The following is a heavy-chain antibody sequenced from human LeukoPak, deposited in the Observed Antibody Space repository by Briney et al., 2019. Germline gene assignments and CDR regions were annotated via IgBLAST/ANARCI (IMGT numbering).Heavy chain of an antibody. V-gene: IGHV4-59*01. CDR2: IYYTGST. D-gene: IGHD2-2*01. Sequence: SETLSLTCSVSGASITNYYWSWIRQPPGKGLEWIGYIYYTGSTKYNPSLRSRVTIAVDTAKKQFSLRLRSVTSADTAVYYCASSHMLQYCSRTNCGREFDTWGQGTLVTVSS. J-gene: IGHJ5*02. CDR3: ASSHMLQYCSRTNCGREFDT. CDR1: GASITNYY.